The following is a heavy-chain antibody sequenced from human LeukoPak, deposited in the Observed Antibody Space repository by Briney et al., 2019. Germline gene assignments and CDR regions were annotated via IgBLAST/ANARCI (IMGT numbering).Heavy chain of an antibody. CDR1: GGSISSGGYY. Sequence: PSETLSLTCTVSGGSISSGGYYWSWIRQHPGKGLEWIGYIYYSGSTYYNPSLKSRVTISVDTSKNQFSLKLSSVTAADTAVYYCARGRHSSGWYGPRAYYYYYYGMDVWGQGTTVTVSS. J-gene: IGHJ6*02. CDR2: IYYSGST. V-gene: IGHV4-31*03. D-gene: IGHD6-19*01. CDR3: ARGRHSSGWYGPRAYYYYYYGMDV.